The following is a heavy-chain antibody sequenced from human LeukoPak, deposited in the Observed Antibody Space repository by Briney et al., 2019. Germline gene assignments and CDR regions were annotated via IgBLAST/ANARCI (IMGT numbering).Heavy chain of an antibody. Sequence: GESLKISSKASAYSFTSYWIGWVRQMPGKGLEWMGIIYPSDSHTRYRPSFQGQVTISPDKSTSTAYLPWSSLKASDPAMYYCARARGGYYVEYFQHWGQGTLVTVSS. CDR2: IYPSDSHT. CDR3: ARARGGYYVEYFQH. J-gene: IGHJ1*01. V-gene: IGHV5-51*01. D-gene: IGHD1-26*01. CDR1: AYSFTSYW.